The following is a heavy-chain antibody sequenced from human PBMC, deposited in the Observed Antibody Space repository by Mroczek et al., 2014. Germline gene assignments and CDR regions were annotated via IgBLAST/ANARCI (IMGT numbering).Heavy chain of an antibody. V-gene: IGHV4-39*01. Sequence: QVQLVQSGPGLVKPSETLSLTCTVSGGSISSSSYYWGWIRQPPGKGLEWIGSIYYSGSTYYNPSLKSRVTISVDTSKNQFSLKLSSVTAADTAVYYCARSRAGYSSSWYPYWGQGTLVTVSS. CDR3: ARSRAGYSSSWYPY. D-gene: IGHD6-13*01. J-gene: IGHJ4*02. CDR1: GGSISSSSYY. CDR2: IYYSGST.